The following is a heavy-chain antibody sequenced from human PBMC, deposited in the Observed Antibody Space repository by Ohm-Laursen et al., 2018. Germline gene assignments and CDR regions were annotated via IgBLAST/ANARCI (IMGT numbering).Heavy chain of an antibody. CDR3: ARAIAVAGTDWYFDL. V-gene: IGHV3-9*01. J-gene: IGHJ2*01. CDR1: GFTFDDYG. CDR2: ISWNSGSI. D-gene: IGHD6-19*01. Sequence: SLRLSCTASGFTFDDYGMHWVRQVPGKGLEWVSAISWNSGSIVYADSVKGRFTISRDNAKNSLYLQMNSLRAEDTAVYYCARAIAVAGTDWYFDLWGRGTLVTASS.